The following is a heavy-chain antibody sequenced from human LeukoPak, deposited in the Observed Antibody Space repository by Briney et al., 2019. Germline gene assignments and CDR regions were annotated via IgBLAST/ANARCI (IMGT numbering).Heavy chain of an antibody. D-gene: IGHD3-9*01. CDR2: IYHSGST. CDR1: GYSISSGYY. CDR3: ARSWDFDWSPYYFDY. J-gene: IGHJ4*02. Sequence: SETLSLTCTVSGYSISSGYYWGWIRQPPGKGLEWIGSIYHSGSTYYNPSLKSRVTISVDTSKNQFSLKLSSVTAADTAVYYCARSWDFDWSPYYFDYWGQGTLVTVSS. V-gene: IGHV4-38-2*02.